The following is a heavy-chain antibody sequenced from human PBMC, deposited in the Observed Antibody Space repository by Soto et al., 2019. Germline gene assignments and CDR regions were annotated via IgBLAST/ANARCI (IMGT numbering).Heavy chain of an antibody. CDR3: ARVGRMGHGMDV. V-gene: IGHV3-74*01. J-gene: IGHJ6*02. Sequence: EVQLVESGGGLVQPGGSLRLSCAASGFTFSSYWMHWVRQAPGKGLVWVSRINSDGSSTSYADSVKGRFTISRDNAKNTLHLQMNSLRAEDTAVYYCARVGRMGHGMDVWGQGTTVTVSS. CDR1: GFTFSSYW. D-gene: IGHD3-16*01. CDR2: INSDGSST.